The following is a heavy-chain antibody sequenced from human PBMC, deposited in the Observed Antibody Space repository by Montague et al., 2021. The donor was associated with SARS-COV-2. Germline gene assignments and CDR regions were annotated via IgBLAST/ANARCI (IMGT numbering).Heavy chain of an antibody. D-gene: IGHD3/OR15-3a*01. CDR1: GDSISSSNW. Sequence: SETLSLTCAVSGDSISSSNWWSWVRQPPGKGLEWIGEIYHGGSTNYNPSLKSRVTMSMDESRNQLSLSLSSLTAADTAVYYCARLDARGYWGQGTLVAVSS. V-gene: IGHV4-4*02. CDR2: IYHGGST. J-gene: IGHJ4*01. CDR3: ARLDARGY.